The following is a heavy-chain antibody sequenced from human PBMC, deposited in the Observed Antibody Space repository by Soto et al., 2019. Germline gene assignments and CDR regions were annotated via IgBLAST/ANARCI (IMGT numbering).Heavy chain of an antibody. D-gene: IGHD1-26*01. CDR2: IYHSGST. V-gene: IGHV4-31*03. CDR3: ARMSGTYYVPNY. J-gene: IGHJ4*02. Sequence: QVQLQESGPRLVEASQTLSLTCTVSNASITSSGYYWSWVRQPPGKRLEWIGYIYHSGSTFYSPFLQRCLTKSVDTSKNQFSLTLPSVTAADTAVYHCARMSGTYYVPNYWGQGTLVTVSS. CDR1: NASITSSGYY.